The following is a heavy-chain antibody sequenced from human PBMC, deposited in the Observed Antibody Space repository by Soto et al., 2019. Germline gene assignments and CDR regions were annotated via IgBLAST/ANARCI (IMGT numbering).Heavy chain of an antibody. Sequence: QITLKESGPTLVKPTQTLTLTCTFSGFSLSTSGVGVGWIRQPQGKALEWLALIYRDDDKRYSPSLKSRLTITKDTSKNPVVLTMTNMDPVDTAKYYCAHSSSSGWCAEYFQHWGQGTLVTVSS. J-gene: IGHJ1*01. D-gene: IGHD6-19*01. CDR2: IYRDDDK. CDR1: GFSLSTSGVG. CDR3: AHSSSSGWCAEYFQH. V-gene: IGHV2-5*02.